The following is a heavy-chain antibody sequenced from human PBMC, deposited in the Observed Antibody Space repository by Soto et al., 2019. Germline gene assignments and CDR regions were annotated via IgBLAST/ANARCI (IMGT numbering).Heavy chain of an antibody. CDR1: GFNFRNYW. CDR2: IKYDESST. Sequence: EVQLVESGGGLVQPGGSLRLSCAASGFNFRNYWMHWVRQAPGKGLVWVSRIKYDESSTDYADSVYGRFTISRDNAKNTLYLQMNSLRGEDTAVYYCARGACGAYYLDSWGQGTLVTVSS. J-gene: IGHJ4*02. CDR3: ARGACGAYYLDS. V-gene: IGHV3-74*01. D-gene: IGHD1-26*01.